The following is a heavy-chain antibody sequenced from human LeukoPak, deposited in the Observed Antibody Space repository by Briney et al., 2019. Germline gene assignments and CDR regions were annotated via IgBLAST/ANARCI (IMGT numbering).Heavy chain of an antibody. CDR2: MNPNSGNT. J-gene: IGHJ4*02. Sequence: ASVKVSCKASGYTFTSYDISWVRQATGQGLEWMGWMNPNSGNTGYAQKFQGRVTMTRNTSISTAYMELSSLRSEDTAVYYCARGRRISSGYLPFDYWGQGTLVTVSS. V-gene: IGHV1-8*01. CDR3: ARGRRISSGYLPFDY. D-gene: IGHD3-22*01. CDR1: GYTFTSYD.